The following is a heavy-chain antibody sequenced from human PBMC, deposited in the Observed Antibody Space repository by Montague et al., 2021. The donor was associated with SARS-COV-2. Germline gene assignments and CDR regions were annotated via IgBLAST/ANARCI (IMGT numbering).Heavy chain of an antibody. Sequence: SETLSLTCAVYCGSFSGYYWSWIRQPPGKGLEWIGEINHSGSTNYNPSLKSRVTISVDTSKNQFSLKLSSVTAADTAVYYCARGPGVVIILAIYYYGMDVWGQGTTVTVSS. V-gene: IGHV4-34*01. CDR3: ARGPGVVIILAIYYYGMDV. J-gene: IGHJ6*02. CDR1: CGSFSGYY. CDR2: INHSGST. D-gene: IGHD3-3*01.